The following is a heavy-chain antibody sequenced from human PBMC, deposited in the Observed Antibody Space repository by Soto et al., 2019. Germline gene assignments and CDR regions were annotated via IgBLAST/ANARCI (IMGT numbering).Heavy chain of an antibody. CDR1: RFTSRIKT. V-gene: IGHV3-48*02. Sequence: PGGPLIPTCASPRFTSRIKTINRVRQAPGTGLEWVSYIRSSTGAIYYADSVKGRFTISRDNAKNSLYLQMNSPREDDSAVYYCVRESGDFSAMDVWGRGTTVNVSS. CDR2: IRSSTGAI. D-gene: IGHD3-3*01. J-gene: IGHJ6*02. CDR3: VRESGDFSAMDV.